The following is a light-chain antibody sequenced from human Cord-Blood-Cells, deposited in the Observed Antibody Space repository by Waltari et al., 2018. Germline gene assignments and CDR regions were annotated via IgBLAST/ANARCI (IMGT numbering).Light chain of an antibody. CDR2: GAS. CDR1: QSVSSSY. Sequence: EIVLTQSTGTLSLSPGERATLSCRASQSVSSSYLAWYQQKPGQAPRLLIYGASSRATGIPDRFSGSGSGTDFTLLISRLEPEDFAVYYCQQYGSSPPYTFGQGTKLEIK. V-gene: IGKV3-20*01. CDR3: QQYGSSPPYT. J-gene: IGKJ2*01.